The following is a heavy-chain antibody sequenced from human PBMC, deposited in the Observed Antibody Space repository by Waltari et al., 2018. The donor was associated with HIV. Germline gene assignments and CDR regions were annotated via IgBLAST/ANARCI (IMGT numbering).Heavy chain of an antibody. Sequence: QVQLAESGGGVVQPGRSLRLSCTASGFTFSNNAMHWVRQAPGKGLEWVAGISYDGVNKYYADCVEGRFTVSRDNPKNTLYLQMSSLRADDTAVYYCAKDPGSGDYPPYYYFDYWGQGTLVTVSS. J-gene: IGHJ4*02. CDR2: ISYDGVNK. CDR1: GFTFSNNA. V-gene: IGHV3-30*18. CDR3: AKDPGSGDYPPYYYFDY. D-gene: IGHD4-17*01.